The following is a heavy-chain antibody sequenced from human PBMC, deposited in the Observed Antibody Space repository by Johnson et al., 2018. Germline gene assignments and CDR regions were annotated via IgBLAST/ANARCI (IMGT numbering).Heavy chain of an antibody. J-gene: IGHJ1*01. D-gene: IGHD4-17*01. CDR3: ARSQSADYGDYVGAEYFQH. CDR2: ISYDGSNK. V-gene: IGHV3-30*03. Sequence: QVQLVESGGGVVQPGRSLRLSCAASGFTFSSYGMHWVRQAPGKGLEWVAVISYDGSNKFYGDSVKGRFTISRDNSKNTLQLRMNSLRPEDTAVYYCARSQSADYGDYVGAEYFQHWGQGTLVTVSS. CDR1: GFTFSSYG.